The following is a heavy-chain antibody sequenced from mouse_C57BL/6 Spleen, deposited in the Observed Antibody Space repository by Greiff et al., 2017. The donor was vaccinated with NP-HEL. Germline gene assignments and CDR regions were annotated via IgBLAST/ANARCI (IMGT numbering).Heavy chain of an antibody. V-gene: IGHV2-9*01. J-gene: IGHJ4*01. CDR2: IWGGGRT. CDR3: AKGGGGYCGAMED. D-gene: IGHD2-3*01. CDR1: GFSLTSYG. Sequence: QVQLQQSGPGLVAPSQSLSITCTVSGFSLTSYGVDWVRQPPGKGLEWLGVIWGGGRTNYNSALMSSLSISKDNSKSQVFLKMNSMQTDDTAVYYCAKGGGGYCGAMEDWGQGTSVTVSS.